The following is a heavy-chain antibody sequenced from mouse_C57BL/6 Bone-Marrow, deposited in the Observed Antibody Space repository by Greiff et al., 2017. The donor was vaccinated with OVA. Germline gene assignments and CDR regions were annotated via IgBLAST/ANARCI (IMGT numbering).Heavy chain of an antibody. J-gene: IGHJ4*01. Sequence: EVKLMESGPGLVKPSQSLSLTCSVTGYSITSGYYWNWIRQFPGNKLEWMGYISYDGSNNYNPSLKNRISITRDTSKNQFFLKLNSVTTEDTATYYCARDPYYYGSSYGYAMDYWGQGTSVTVSS. CDR2: ISYDGSN. CDR1: GYSITSGYY. V-gene: IGHV3-6*01. CDR3: ARDPYYYGSSYGYAMDY. D-gene: IGHD1-1*01.